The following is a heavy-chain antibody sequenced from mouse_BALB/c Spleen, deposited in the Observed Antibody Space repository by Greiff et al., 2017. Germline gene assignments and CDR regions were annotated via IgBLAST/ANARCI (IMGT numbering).Heavy chain of an antibody. V-gene: IGHV3-2*02. D-gene: IGHD2-3*01. J-gene: IGHJ4*01. CDR2: ISYSGST. CDR1: GYSITSDYA. CDR3: ARIYDGFYYAMDY. Sequence: EVKLQESGPGLVKPSQSLSLTCTVTGYSITSDYAWNWIRQFPGNKLEWMGYISYSGSTSYNPSLKSRISITRDTSKNQFFLQLNSVTTEDTATYYCARIYDGFYYAMDYWGQGTSVTVSS.